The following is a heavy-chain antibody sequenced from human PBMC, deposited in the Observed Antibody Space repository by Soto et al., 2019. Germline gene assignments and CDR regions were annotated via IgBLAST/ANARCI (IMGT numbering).Heavy chain of an antibody. Sequence: EVQLVPSGAEVKKPGESLRISCKGSGYSFASYWITWVRQMPGKGLEWMGRINPSDSYTNYSPSFQGHVTISADKSISTAYLQWSSLKASDTAMYYCARRDGYSSGWYDNWFDPWGQGTLVTVSS. J-gene: IGHJ5*02. CDR2: INPSDSYT. D-gene: IGHD6-19*01. CDR3: ARRDGYSSGWYDNWFDP. CDR1: GYSFASYW. V-gene: IGHV5-10-1*01.